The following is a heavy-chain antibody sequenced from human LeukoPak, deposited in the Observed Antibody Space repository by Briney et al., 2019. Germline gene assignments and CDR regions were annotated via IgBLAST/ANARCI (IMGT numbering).Heavy chain of an antibody. CDR1: GFTFSSYA. CDR2: IYTGGNT. CDR3: ARAPGGWNYDY. V-gene: IGHV3-23*05. Sequence: GGSLRLSCEASGFTFSSYAMSWVRQAPGKGLEWVSAIYTGGNTYYADSVKGRFTISRDNSKNTLYLQMNSLRAEDTAVYYCARAPGGWNYDYWGQGTLVTVSS. D-gene: IGHD1-1*01. J-gene: IGHJ4*02.